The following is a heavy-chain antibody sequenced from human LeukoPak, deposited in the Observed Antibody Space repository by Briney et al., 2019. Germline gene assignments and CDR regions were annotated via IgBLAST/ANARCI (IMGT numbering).Heavy chain of an antibody. J-gene: IGHJ4*02. D-gene: IGHD6-19*01. CDR3: ARDRDSSGWFDY. Sequence: SQTLSLTCTVSGGSISSGDYYWSWIRQPPGKGLEWIGYIYYRGSTNDNPSLKSRVTISVDTSKNQFSLKLSSVTAADTAVYYCARDRDSSGWFDYWGQGTLVTVSS. CDR2: IYYRGST. V-gene: IGHV4-30-4*01. CDR1: GGSISSGDYY.